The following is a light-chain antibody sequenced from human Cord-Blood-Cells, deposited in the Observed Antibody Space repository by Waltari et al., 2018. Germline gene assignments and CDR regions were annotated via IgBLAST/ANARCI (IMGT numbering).Light chain of an antibody. J-gene: IGLJ1*01. CDR2: EGS. V-gene: IGLV2-23*01. Sequence: QSALTQPASVSGSPGQSITISCTGTSRDVGGYNLVSWYQQHPGKAPKLIIYEGSKRPSGVSNRFSGSKSGNTASLTISGLQAEDEADYYCCSYAGSVFGTGTKVTVL. CDR1: SRDVGGYNL. CDR3: CSYAGSV.